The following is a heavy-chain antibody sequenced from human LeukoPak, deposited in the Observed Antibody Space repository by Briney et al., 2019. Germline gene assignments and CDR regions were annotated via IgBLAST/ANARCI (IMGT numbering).Heavy chain of an antibody. D-gene: IGHD6-19*01. J-gene: IGHJ2*01. V-gene: IGHV3-20*04. CDR1: GFTFSDYG. Sequence: GGSLRLSCAASGFTFSDYGMSWVRQAPGKGLEWVSGMNWNGAITGEADSVKGRFTISRDNAKYSLFLQMDSLRAEDTALYYCARRADATVAGTNWFFDLWGRGTLVTVSS. CDR2: MNWNGAIT. CDR3: ARRADATVAGTNWFFDL.